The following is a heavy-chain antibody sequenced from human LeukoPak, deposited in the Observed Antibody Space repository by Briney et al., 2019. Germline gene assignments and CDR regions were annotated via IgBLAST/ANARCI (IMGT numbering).Heavy chain of an antibody. CDR3: AKDAPVNIVVVPAANS. Sequence: GGSLRLSRAASGFTFSSYAMSWVRQAPGKGLEWVSAISGSGGSTYYADSVKGRFTISRDNSKNTLYLQMNSLRAEDTAVYYCAKDAPVNIVVVPAANSWGQGTLVIVSS. CDR1: GFTFSSYA. CDR2: ISGSGGST. V-gene: IGHV3-23*01. J-gene: IGHJ4*02. D-gene: IGHD2-2*01.